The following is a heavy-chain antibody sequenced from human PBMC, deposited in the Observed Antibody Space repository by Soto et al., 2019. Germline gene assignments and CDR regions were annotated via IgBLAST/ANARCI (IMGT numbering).Heavy chain of an antibody. CDR2: INHSGTT. CDR1: SGSLSGYY. V-gene: IGHV4-34*01. J-gene: IGHJ5*01. Sequence: SETLSLTCAVYSGSLSGYYWSWIRQPPGKGLEWIAEINHSGTTNYNPSLKSRVTISVDTSKNQFSLNLNSVTAADTAVYYCVRGRVAFDSWGQGTLVTVSS. D-gene: IGHD2-15*01. CDR3: VRGRVAFDS.